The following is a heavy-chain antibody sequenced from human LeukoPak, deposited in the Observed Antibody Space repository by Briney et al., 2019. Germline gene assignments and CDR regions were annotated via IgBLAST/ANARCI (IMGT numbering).Heavy chain of an antibody. CDR3: ARTGLGMYSFDS. J-gene: IGHJ4*02. CDR1: GFTFSSYG. V-gene: IGHV3-30*02. Sequence: GRSLRLSCAASGFTFSSYGMHWVRQAPGKGLEWVAFIRYDGSNKYYADSVKGRFTISRDNSKNTLYLQMNSLRAEDTAVYYCARTGLGMYSFDSWGQGTLVTVSS. CDR2: IRYDGSNK. D-gene: IGHD3/OR15-3a*01.